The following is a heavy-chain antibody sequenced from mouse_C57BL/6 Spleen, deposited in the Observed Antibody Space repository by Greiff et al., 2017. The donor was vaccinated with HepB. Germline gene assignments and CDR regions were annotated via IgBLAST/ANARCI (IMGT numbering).Heavy chain of an antibody. CDR1: GFTFSDYG. CDR3: ARRNYNWDGAMDY. J-gene: IGHJ4*01. V-gene: IGHV5-17*01. D-gene: IGHD4-1*02. CDR2: ISSGSSTI. Sequence: EVKLMESGGGLVKPGGSLKLSCAASGFTFSDYGMHWVRQAPEKGLEWVAYISSGSSTIYYADTVKGRFTISIDNAKNNLFLKMTSLRSEDTAMYYCARRNYNWDGAMDYWGQGTSVTVSS.